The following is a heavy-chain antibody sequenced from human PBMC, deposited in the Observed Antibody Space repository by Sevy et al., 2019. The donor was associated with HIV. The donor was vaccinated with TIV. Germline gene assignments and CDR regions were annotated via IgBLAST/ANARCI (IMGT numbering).Heavy chain of an antibody. CDR3: AKGGDSGSYWGDY. D-gene: IGHD1-26*01. Sequence: GGSLRLSCAASGFTFSSYAMSWVRQAPGKGLEWVSAISGSGGSTYYADSVKGRFTISRDNSKNTLYLQMNSLRAEDTSVYYCAKGGDSGSYWGDYWGQGTLVTVSS. J-gene: IGHJ4*02. CDR1: GFTFSSYA. V-gene: IGHV3-23*01. CDR2: ISGSGGST.